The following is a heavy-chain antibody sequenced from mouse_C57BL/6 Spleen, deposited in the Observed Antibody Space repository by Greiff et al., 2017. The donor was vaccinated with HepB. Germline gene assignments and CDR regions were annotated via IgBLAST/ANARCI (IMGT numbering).Heavy chain of an antibody. D-gene: IGHD2-3*01. Sequence: VQLQQSRPGLVKPSQSLSLTCSVTGYSITSGYYWNWIRQFPGNKLEWMGYISYDGSNNYNPSLKNRISITRDTSKNQFFLKLNSVTTEDTATYYCARRDGPAWFAYWGQGTLVTVSA. J-gene: IGHJ3*01. CDR3: ARRDGPAWFAY. V-gene: IGHV3-6*01. CDR1: GYSITSGYY. CDR2: ISYDGSN.